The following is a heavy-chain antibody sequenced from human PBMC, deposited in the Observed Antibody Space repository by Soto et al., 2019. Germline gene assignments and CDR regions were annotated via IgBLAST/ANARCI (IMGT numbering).Heavy chain of an antibody. CDR1: GESFSSDAYS. CDR2: IYGGGSA. V-gene: IGHV4-30-2*06. D-gene: IGHD3-22*01. Sequence: QLQLQESGSGLLKPSQTLSLTCAVSGESFSSDAYSWTWIRQSPGKDLEWIAFIYGGGSAYSNPSLWRRVAIPVNTSTNHLSQKLNSVTATDTAVDYCARGGGNYRDGGGYYARPMDAFGLWGQGTMVTVSS. J-gene: IGHJ3*01. CDR3: ARGGGNYRDGGGYYARPMDAFGL.